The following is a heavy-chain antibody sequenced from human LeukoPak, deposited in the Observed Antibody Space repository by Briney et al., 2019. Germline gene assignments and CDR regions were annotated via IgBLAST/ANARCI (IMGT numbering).Heavy chain of an antibody. Sequence: GGSLRLSCAASGFTFSSYAMSWVRQAPGKGLESVSAISGSGGNTYYADSVKGRFTISRDNSKNTLYLQMNSLRAEDTAVYYCAKGPGGSTALSWFDPWGQGTLVTVSS. CDR3: AKGPGGSTALSWFDP. CDR1: GFTFSSYA. J-gene: IGHJ5*02. CDR2: ISGSGGNT. V-gene: IGHV3-23*01. D-gene: IGHD3-16*01.